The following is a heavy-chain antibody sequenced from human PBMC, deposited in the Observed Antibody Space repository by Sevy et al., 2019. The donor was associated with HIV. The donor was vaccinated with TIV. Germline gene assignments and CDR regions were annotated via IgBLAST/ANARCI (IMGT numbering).Heavy chain of an antibody. D-gene: IGHD2-21*02. CDR3: AKTLQKLPFHPHYFDY. Sequence: GGSLRLSCAASGFSVSSNYMTWLRLAPGKGLEWVASISATGGSTYYADSVKGRFTISRDVSKSTLYLQMNSLTAEDTAMFYCAKTLQKLPFHPHYFDYWGQGTLVTVSS. CDR1: GFSVSSNY. V-gene: IGHV3-23*01. J-gene: IGHJ4*02. CDR2: ISATGGST.